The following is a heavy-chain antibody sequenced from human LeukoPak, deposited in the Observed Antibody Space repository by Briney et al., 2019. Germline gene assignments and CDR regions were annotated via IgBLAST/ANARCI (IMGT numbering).Heavy chain of an antibody. J-gene: IGHJ4*02. Sequence: PGGSLRLSCAASGFTFSSYAMSWVRQAPGKGLEWVSGISGSGGSTNYEDSVKGRFTISRDNSKKTLYLQMNSLRAEDTAVYYCAKDGYYDSSGYSDYWGQGTLVTVSS. CDR3: AKDGYYDSSGYSDY. V-gene: IGHV3-23*01. D-gene: IGHD3-22*01. CDR1: GFTFSSYA. CDR2: ISGSGGST.